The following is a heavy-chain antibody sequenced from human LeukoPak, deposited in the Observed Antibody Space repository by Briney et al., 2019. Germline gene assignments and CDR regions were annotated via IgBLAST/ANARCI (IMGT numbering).Heavy chain of an antibody. CDR3: ARGALGYCTSTSCYLDS. D-gene: IGHD2-2*01. CDR2: IKQDGSEK. V-gene: IGHV3-7*03. J-gene: IGHJ4*02. Sequence: PGGSLRLSCAASGFTFSSYWMSWVRQAPGKGLEWVANIKQDGSEKYYADSVKGRFTISRDNAKNSLYLQMNSLRAEDMALYYCARGALGYCTSTSCYLDSWGQGTLVIVSS. CDR1: GFTFSSYW.